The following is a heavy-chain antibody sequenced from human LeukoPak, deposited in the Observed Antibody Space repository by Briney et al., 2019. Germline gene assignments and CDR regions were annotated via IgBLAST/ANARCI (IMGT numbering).Heavy chain of an antibody. CDR2: IYYSGST. J-gene: IGHJ4*02. Sequence: PSETLSLTCTVSGGSISSSSYYWGWIRQPPGKGLEWIGSIYYSGSTYYNPSLKSRVTISVDTSKNQFSLKLSSVTAADTAVYYCARAPRITMIVVVITYFDYWGREPWSPSPQ. D-gene: IGHD3-22*01. V-gene: IGHV4-39*01. CDR1: GGSISSSSYY. CDR3: ARAPRITMIVVVITYFDY.